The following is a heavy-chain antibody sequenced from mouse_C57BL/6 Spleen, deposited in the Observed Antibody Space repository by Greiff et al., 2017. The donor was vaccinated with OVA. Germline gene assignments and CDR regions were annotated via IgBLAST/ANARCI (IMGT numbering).Heavy chain of an antibody. D-gene: IGHD2-4*01. CDR3: ARYGITRLFDY. J-gene: IGHJ2*01. CDR2: IHPNSGST. Sequence: VQLQQSGAELVKPGASVKLSCKASGYTFTSYWMHWVKQRPGQGLEWIGMIHPNSGSTNYNEKFKSKAALNVDKSSSTAYMQLSSLTSEDSSVYNCARYGITRLFDYWGQGTTLTVSS. V-gene: IGHV1-64*01. CDR1: GYTFTSYW.